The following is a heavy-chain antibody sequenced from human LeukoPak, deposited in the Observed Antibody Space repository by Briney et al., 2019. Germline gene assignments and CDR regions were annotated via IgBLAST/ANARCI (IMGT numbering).Heavy chain of an antibody. J-gene: IGHJ6*03. CDR1: GGSFSGYY. CDR2: INHSGST. Sequence: SETLSLTCAVYGGSFSGYYWSWIRQPPGKWLEWIGEINHSGSTNYNPSLKSRVTISVDTSKNQFSLKLSSVTAADTAVYYCAGFMATISSYYMDVWGKGTTVTVSS. V-gene: IGHV4-34*01. CDR3: AGFMATISSYYMDV. D-gene: IGHD5-24*01.